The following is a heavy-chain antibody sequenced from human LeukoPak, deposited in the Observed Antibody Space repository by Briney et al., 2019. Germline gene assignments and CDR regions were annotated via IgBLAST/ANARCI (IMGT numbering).Heavy chain of an antibody. D-gene: IGHD3-22*01. J-gene: IGHJ4*02. CDR3: ASVYYYDSSGSSFDY. Sequence: ASVKVSCKASGYTFTSYGISWVRQAPGQGLEWMGWISAYNGNTNYAQKLQGRVTMTTDTSTSTAYMELRSLRSDHTAVYYCASVYYYDSSGSSFDYWGQGTLVTVSS. CDR1: GYTFTSYG. CDR2: ISAYNGNT. V-gene: IGHV1-18*01.